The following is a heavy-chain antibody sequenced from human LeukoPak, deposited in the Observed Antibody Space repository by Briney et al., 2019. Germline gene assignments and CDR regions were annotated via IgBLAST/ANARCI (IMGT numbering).Heavy chain of an antibody. CDR3: ARDGSYSSGWYELDY. D-gene: IGHD6-19*01. J-gene: IGHJ4*02. V-gene: IGHV1-3*01. CDR2: INAGNGNT. CDR1: GYTFTSYA. Sequence: ASVKVSCKASGYTFTSYAMHWVRQARGQRLEWMGWINAGNGNTKYSQKFQGRVTITRDTSASTAYMELSSLRSEDTAVYYCARDGSYSSGWYELDYWGQGTLVTVSS.